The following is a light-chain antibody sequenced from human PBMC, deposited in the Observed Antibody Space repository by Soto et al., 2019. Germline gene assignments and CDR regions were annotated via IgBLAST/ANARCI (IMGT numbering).Light chain of an antibody. CDR3: QHGYSTPLT. CDR2: AAS. J-gene: IGKJ4*01. Sequence: DIQMTQSPSTLSASVRDRVTITCRASQTINRWLAWYQQKPGKAPNLLIYAASTLQSGVPSRFSGSGSGTDFTLTISSLQPEDFATYFCQHGYSTPLTFGGGTKVDIK. CDR1: QTINRW. V-gene: IGKV1-39*01.